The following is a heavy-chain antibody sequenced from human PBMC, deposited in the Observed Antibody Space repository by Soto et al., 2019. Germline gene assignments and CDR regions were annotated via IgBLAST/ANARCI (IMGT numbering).Heavy chain of an antibody. J-gene: IGHJ6*02. V-gene: IGHV1-18*01. CDR2: ISGYNGDT. CDR3: ATNGQLPYYYYGRDV. D-gene: IGHD1-1*01. Sequence: QGQLVQSGPEVKKPGASVKVSCKASGYTFTRYGISWVRQAPGQGLEWMGWISGYNGDTNYQQKVQGKVTMTIDTHTSPAYMELRSLTSDDTAIYYCATNGQLPYYYYGRDVWGQGTTVTVSS. CDR1: GYTFTRYG.